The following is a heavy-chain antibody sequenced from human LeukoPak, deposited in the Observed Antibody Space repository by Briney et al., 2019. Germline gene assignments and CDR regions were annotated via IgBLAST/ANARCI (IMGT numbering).Heavy chain of an antibody. D-gene: IGHD3-10*01. CDR1: GFTFSSYA. CDR3: AKDPLWFGELLYYFDY. J-gene: IGHJ4*02. V-gene: IGHV3-23*01. CDR2: ISGSGGST. Sequence: GGSLRLSCAASGFTFSSYAMSWVRQAPGKGLEWVSAISGSGGSTYYADSVKGRFTISRDNSKNTLYLQMNSLRAEDTAVYYCAKDPLWFGELLYYFDYWGQGILVTVSS.